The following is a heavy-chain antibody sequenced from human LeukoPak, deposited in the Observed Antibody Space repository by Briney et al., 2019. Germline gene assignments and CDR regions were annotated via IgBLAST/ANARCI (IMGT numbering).Heavy chain of an antibody. CDR1: GYTFTGYY. D-gene: IGHD3-16*02. Sequence: ASVKVSCKASGYTFTGYYMHWVRQAPGQGLEWMGWINPNSGGTNYAQKFQGRVTMARDTSISTAYMELSRLRSDDTAVYYCARAGLLRLGELSVRFDPWGQGTLVTVSS. V-gene: IGHV1-2*02. CDR2: INPNSGGT. J-gene: IGHJ5*02. CDR3: ARAGLLRLGELSVRFDP.